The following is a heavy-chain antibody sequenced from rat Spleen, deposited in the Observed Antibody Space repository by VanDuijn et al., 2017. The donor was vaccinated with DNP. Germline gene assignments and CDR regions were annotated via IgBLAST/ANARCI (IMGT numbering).Heavy chain of an antibody. J-gene: IGHJ2*01. CDR3: VRGHPPRGFDY. Sequence: EVQLQESGPGLVKPSQSLSLTCSVTGYSITSRYRWNWIRKFPGNRLDWMGYINSAGTTNYNPSLKSRISITRDTSKNQFFLQLNSVTTEDTATYYSVRGHPPRGFDYWGQGVMVTVSS. D-gene: IGHD3-8*01. V-gene: IGHV3-3*01. CDR2: INSAGTT. CDR1: GYSITSRYR.